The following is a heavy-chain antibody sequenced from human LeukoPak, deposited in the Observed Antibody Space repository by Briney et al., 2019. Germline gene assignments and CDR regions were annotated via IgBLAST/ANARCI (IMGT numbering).Heavy chain of an antibody. J-gene: IGHJ4*02. CDR3: ARDHDYYGSGSYDY. CDR2: ISWNSGTI. V-gene: IGHV3-9*01. CDR1: GFTFDDYA. Sequence: GGSLRLSCAASGFTFDDYAMHWVRQAPGKGLEWVSGISWNSGTIGYADSVKGRFTISRDNAKNSLYLQMNSLRAEDTAVYYCARDHDYYGSGSYDYWGQGTLVTVSS. D-gene: IGHD3-10*01.